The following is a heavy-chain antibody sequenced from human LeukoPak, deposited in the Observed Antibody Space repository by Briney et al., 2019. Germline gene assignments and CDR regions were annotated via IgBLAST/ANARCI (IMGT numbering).Heavy chain of an antibody. Sequence: ASVKVSCKASGYTFTNYFIHWVRQAPGQGLEYMGWINPVSGGTNLPQKFQGRVTMTRDTSITTAYMELTRLTSDDTAVYYCARDLIYDFWSGYYWGHGTLVAVSS. V-gene: IGHV1-2*02. CDR2: INPVSGGT. D-gene: IGHD3-3*01. J-gene: IGHJ4*01. CDR1: GYTFTNYF. CDR3: ARDLIYDFWSGYY.